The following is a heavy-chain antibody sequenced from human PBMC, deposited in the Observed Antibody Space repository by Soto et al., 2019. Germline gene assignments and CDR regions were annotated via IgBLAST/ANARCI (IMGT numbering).Heavy chain of an antibody. CDR3: ARRLEYSYSHQKLFDY. CDR1: GYSFNTYW. V-gene: IGHV5-51*01. J-gene: IGHJ4*02. Sequence: GESLKISCMGSGYSFNTYWIGWVRQMPGKGLEWMGIIYPGDFDTRYSPSYQGHVSMSVDKSINTAYLQWSSLETSDTAMYFCARRLEYSYSHQKLFDYWGQGTPVTVSS. CDR2: IYPGDFDT. D-gene: IGHD4-4*01.